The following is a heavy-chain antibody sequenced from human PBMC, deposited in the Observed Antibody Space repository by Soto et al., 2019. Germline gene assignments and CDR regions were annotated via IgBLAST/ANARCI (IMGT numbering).Heavy chain of an antibody. J-gene: IGHJ6*02. CDR2: IYYSGST. Sequence: SETLSLTCTVSGGSISSGGYYWSWIRQHPGKGLEWIGYIYYSGSTYYNPSLKSRVTISVDTSKNQFSLKLSSVTAADTAVYYCAREGIAVAGVYYYGMDVWGQGTTVTVSS. D-gene: IGHD6-19*01. V-gene: IGHV4-31*03. CDR3: AREGIAVAGVYYYGMDV. CDR1: GGSISSGGYY.